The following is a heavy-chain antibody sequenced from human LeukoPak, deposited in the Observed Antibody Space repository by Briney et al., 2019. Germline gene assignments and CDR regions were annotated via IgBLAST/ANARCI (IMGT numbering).Heavy chain of an antibody. J-gene: IGHJ4*02. CDR2: IYYSWST. CDR3: ARRTTWFGEFSFDY. CDR1: GGSISSSSYY. D-gene: IGHD3-10*01. V-gene: IGHV4-39*01. Sequence: SETLSLTCTVSGGSISSSSYYWGWIRQPPGKGLEGIGRIYYSWSTYYNPSLKSRVTISVDTSKNQFSLKLSSVPAADTAVYYCARRTTWFGEFSFDYWGQGTLVTVSS.